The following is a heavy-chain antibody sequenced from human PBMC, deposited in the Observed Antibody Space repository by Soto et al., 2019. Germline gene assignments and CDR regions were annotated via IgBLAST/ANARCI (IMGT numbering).Heavy chain of an antibody. D-gene: IGHD4-4*01. CDR2: IYYSGST. J-gene: IGHJ4*02. V-gene: IGHV4-59*01. CDR3: AKVPNPLPNDYRGSYYFDY. Sequence: SETLSLTCTVSGGSISSYYWSWIRQPPGKGLEWIGYIYYSGSTNYNPSLKSRVTISVDTSKNQFSLKLSSVTAEDTAVYYCAKVPNPLPNDYRGSYYFDYWGQGTLVPVSP. CDR1: GGSISSYY.